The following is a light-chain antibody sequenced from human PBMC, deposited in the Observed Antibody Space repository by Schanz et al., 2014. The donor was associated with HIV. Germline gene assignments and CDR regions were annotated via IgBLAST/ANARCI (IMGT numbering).Light chain of an antibody. CDR1: QSVSTN. CDR2: GAY. J-gene: IGKJ4*01. CDR3: QQSENWPLT. Sequence: EIAMTQSPVTLSVSPGERATLSCWASQSVSTNLAWYQQKAGQAPRLLIYGAYTRATGVPARFSGSGSGTEFTLTISRLQSEDVAIYYCQQSENWPLTFGGGTKVAT. V-gene: IGKV3-15*01.